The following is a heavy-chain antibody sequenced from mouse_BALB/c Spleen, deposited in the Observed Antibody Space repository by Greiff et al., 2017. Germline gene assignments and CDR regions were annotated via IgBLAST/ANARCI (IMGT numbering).Heavy chain of an antibody. CDR3: ARYVVAKGNFDY. D-gene: IGHD1-1*01. V-gene: IGHV3-2*02. CDR1: GYSITSDYA. Sequence: EVHLVESGPGLVKPSQSLSLTCTVTGYSITSDYAWNWIRQFPGNKLEWMGYISYSGSTSYNPSLKSRISITRDTSKNQFFLQLNSVTTEDTATYYCARYVVAKGNFDYWGQGTTLTVSS. J-gene: IGHJ2*01. CDR2: ISYSGST.